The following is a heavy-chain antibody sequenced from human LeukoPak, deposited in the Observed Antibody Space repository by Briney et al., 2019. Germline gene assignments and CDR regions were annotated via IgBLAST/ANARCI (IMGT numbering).Heavy chain of an antibody. CDR1: GFNFRDFA. CDR3: AKDTTVTLPLYYFDY. D-gene: IGHD4-17*01. V-gene: IGHV3-23*01. J-gene: IGHJ4*02. Sequence: GGSLRLSCVASGFNFRDFAMSWVRQAPGKGLEWVSAISGSGGSTYYADSVKGRFTISRDNSKNTLYLQMNSLRAEDTAVYYCAKDTTVTLPLYYFDYWGQGTLVTVSS. CDR2: ISGSGGST.